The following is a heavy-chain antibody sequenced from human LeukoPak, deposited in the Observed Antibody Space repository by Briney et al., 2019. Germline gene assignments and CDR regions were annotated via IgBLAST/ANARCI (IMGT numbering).Heavy chain of an antibody. J-gene: IGHJ4*02. D-gene: IGHD2-15*01. CDR3: ARRYCSGGSCYSFFDY. CDR1: GFTFSSYA. CDR2: ISDSGGST. V-gene: IGHV3-23*01. Sequence: GSLRLSCAASGFTFSSYAMSWVRQAPGKGLEWVSAISDSGGSTFYPDSVKGRFTISRDNSKNTLYLQMNSLRAEDTAVYYCARRYCSGGSCYSFFDYWGQGTLVTVSS.